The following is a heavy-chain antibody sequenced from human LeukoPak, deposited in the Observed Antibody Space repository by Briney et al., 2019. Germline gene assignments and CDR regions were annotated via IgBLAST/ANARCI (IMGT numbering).Heavy chain of an antibody. CDR3: ARDDSSGYPSH. V-gene: IGHV4-30-2*01. CDR2: IYHSGST. D-gene: IGHD3-22*01. Sequence: SETLSLTCTASGGSISSGGYYWSWIRQPPGKGLEWIGYIYHSGSTYYNPSLKSRVTISVDRSKNQFSLKLSSVTAADTAVYYCARDDSSGYPSHWGQGTLVTVSS. J-gene: IGHJ1*01. CDR1: GGSISSGGYY.